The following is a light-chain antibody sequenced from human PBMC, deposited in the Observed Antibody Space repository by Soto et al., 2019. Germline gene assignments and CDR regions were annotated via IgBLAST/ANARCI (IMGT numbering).Light chain of an antibody. CDR3: QQYNSYWT. J-gene: IGKJ1*01. V-gene: IGKV1-5*03. Sequence: DIPMTQSPSTLSASVGDRVTITCRASQSISSWLAWYQQKPGKAPKLLIYKASSLESGVPSRFSGSGSGTEFTLTISSLQPDDFATYYCQQYNSYWTFGQGTEVEIK. CDR1: QSISSW. CDR2: KAS.